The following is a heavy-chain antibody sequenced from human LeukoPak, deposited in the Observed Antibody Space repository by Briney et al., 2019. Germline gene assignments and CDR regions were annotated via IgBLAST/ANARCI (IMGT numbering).Heavy chain of an antibody. CDR3: GREWAVDF. V-gene: IGHV3-7*01. Sequence: GGALRPSFAASGFPLSSYLVSLGPPASGEGLEWVANIKQDGSEKYYVDSVKGRFTISRDNAKNSLYLQMNSLRVEDTAVYYCGREWAVDFWGQGTLVTVSS. CDR2: IKQDGSEK. J-gene: IGHJ4*02. CDR1: GFPLSSYL.